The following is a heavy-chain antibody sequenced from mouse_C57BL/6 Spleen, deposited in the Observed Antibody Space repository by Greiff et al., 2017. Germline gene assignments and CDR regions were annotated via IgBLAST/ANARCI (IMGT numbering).Heavy chain of an antibody. CDR1: GFTFSSYG. CDR3: ARLTTVVGGYFDY. Sequence: EVKLVESGGDLVKPGGSLKLSCAASGFTFSSYGMSWVRQTPDKRLEWVATLSSGGSYTYYPDSVKGRFTISRDNAKNTLYLQMSSLKAEDTAMYYCARLTTVVGGYFDYWGQGTTLTVSS. CDR2: LSSGGSYT. J-gene: IGHJ2*01. D-gene: IGHD1-1*01. V-gene: IGHV5-6*02.